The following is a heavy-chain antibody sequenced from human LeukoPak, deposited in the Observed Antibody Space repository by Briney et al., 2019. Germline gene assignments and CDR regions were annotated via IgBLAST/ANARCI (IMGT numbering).Heavy chain of an antibody. J-gene: IGHJ6*03. D-gene: IGHD1-26*01. CDR1: GFTFDNYG. CDR3: ARLGHILPPTKSPYYYYMDV. CDR2: INWNGGST. V-gene: IGHV3-20*01. Sequence: RAGGSLRLSCAASGFTFDNYGMSWVRQAPGKGLEWVSGINWNGGSTGYADSVKGRFTISRDNARNSLYLLMNSLRAEDTAFYHCARLGHILPPTKSPYYYYMDVWDKGTTVTISS.